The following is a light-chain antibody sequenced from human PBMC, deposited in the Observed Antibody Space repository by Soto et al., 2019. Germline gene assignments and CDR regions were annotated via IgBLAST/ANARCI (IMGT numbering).Light chain of an antibody. V-gene: IGLV1-44*01. Sequence: QSVLTQPPSASGTPGQRVPISCSGISSNIGVNSVSWYQHLPGTAPKVLIYSDNKRPSGVPDRFSASKSGTSASLAISGLQSEDEGDYYCAAWDGSLNGPVFGGGTKVTVL. CDR2: SDN. CDR3: AAWDGSLNGPV. CDR1: SSNIGVNS. J-gene: IGLJ2*01.